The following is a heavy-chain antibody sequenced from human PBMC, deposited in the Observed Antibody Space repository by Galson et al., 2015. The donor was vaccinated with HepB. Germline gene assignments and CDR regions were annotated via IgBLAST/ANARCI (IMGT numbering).Heavy chain of an antibody. V-gene: IGHV4-39*01. CDR3: ASLNYDILTGYYPLYFDY. J-gene: IGHJ4*02. CDR1: GGSISSSSYY. Sequence: SETLSLTCTVSGGSISSSSYYWGWIRQPPGKGLEWIGSIYYSGSTYYNPSLKSRVTISVDTSKNQFSLKLSSVTAADTAVYYCASLNYDILTGYYPLYFDYWGQGTLVTVSS. CDR2: IYYSGST. D-gene: IGHD3-9*01.